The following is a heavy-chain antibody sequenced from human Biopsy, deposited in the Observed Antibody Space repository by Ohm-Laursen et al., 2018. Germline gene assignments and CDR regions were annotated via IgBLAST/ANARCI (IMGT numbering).Heavy chain of an antibody. D-gene: IGHD6-13*01. CDR3: ARRRAAPTYWYFDL. J-gene: IGHJ2*01. Sequence: SETLSLTCVVYGGALSGYHWTWFRQPPGDGLEWIGEINDGGTTYHNPSIKIRLTILVNTSKNQFSLKVNSVTAAGTAVYYCARRRAAPTYWYFDLWGRGTLVTVSS. CDR2: INDGGTT. V-gene: IGHV4-34*01. CDR1: GGALSGYH.